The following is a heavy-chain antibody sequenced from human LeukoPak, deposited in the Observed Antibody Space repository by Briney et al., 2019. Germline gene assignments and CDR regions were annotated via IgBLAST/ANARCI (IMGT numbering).Heavy chain of an antibody. D-gene: IGHD2-15*01. V-gene: IGHV4-59*01. J-gene: IGHJ4*02. CDR2: IYYSGST. CDR1: GGSISSYY. Sequence: SETLSLTCTVSGGSISSYYWSWIRQPPGKGLEWIGYIYYSGSTNYNPSLKSRVTISVDTSKNQFSLKLSSVTAAGTAVYYRARVSGRRQFDYWGQGTLVTVSS. CDR3: ARVSGRRQFDY.